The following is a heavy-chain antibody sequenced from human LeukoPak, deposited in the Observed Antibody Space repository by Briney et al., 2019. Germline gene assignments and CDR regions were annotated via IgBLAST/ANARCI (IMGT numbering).Heavy chain of an antibody. Sequence: PSETLSLTCTVSGGSISSYYWSWIRQPPGKGLEWIGYIYYSGSTTYNPSLKSRVTISVDTSKNQFSLKLNSVTAADTAVYYCARLGVAAAADYWGQGTLVTVSS. CDR3: ARLGVAAAADY. CDR1: GGSISSYY. V-gene: IGHV4-59*08. D-gene: IGHD6-13*01. J-gene: IGHJ4*02. CDR2: IYYSGST.